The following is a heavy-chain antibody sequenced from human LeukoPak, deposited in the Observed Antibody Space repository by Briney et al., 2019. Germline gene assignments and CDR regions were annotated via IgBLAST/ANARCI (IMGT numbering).Heavy chain of an antibody. CDR1: GFTFGGYN. D-gene: IGHD4-23*01. J-gene: IGHJ4*02. CDR3: ARYDYGGNYDY. CDR2: ISSSSSYI. V-gene: IGHV3-21*01. Sequence: GGSLRLSCAASGFTFGGYNMNWVRQAPGKGLEWVSSISSSSSYINYADSVKGRFTISRDNAKNSLYLQMNSLRAEDTAVYYCARYDYGGNYDYWGQGTLVTVSS.